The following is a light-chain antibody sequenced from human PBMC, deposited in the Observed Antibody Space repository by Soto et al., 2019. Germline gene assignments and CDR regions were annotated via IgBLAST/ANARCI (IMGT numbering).Light chain of an antibody. V-gene: IGKV3-15*01. CDR2: RTS. CDR3: RQYNKWPRAT. CDR1: QSISRN. J-gene: IGKJ4*01. Sequence: EIVMTPSPATLSVSPGERATLSCSASQSISRNLAWYQQKPGQAPRLLMFRTSSRATGFPDRFSGSGSGTEFNLTISSLQSADFGVYYCRQYNKWPRATFGGGTKVDIK.